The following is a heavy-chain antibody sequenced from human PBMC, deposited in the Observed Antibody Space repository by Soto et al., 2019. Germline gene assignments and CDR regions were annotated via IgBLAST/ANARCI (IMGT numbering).Heavy chain of an antibody. CDR1: GGTFSSYA. CDR3: ARCSRDYLSAYLYYYGMDV. Sequence: QVQLVQSGAEVKKPGSSVKVSCKASGGTFSSYAISWVRQAPGQGLEWMGGIIPIFGTANYAQKFQGRVTITADESTSTAYMELSSLRSEDTAVYYCARCSRDYLSAYLYYYGMDVLGQGTTVTVSS. J-gene: IGHJ6*02. V-gene: IGHV1-69*01. CDR2: IIPIFGTA. D-gene: IGHD5-12*01.